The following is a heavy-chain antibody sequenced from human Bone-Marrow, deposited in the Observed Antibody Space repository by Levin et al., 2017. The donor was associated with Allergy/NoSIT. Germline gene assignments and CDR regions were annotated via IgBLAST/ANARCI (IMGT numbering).Heavy chain of an antibody. Sequence: PGGSLRLSCGASGFTFSHFGMSWVRQAPGKGLEWVSGIYGSGGRTSYADSVKGRFTISRDNAKNTLYLRMTSLRSDDTAIYYCVKEEAPATHWAFDHWGQGTQVTVPS. CDR3: VKEEAPATHWAFDH. V-gene: IGHV3-23*01. D-gene: IGHD7-27*01. CDR1: GFTFSHFG. CDR2: IYGSGGRT. J-gene: IGHJ4*02.